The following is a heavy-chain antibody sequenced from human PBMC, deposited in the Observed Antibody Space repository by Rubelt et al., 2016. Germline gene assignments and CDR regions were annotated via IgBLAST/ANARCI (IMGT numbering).Heavy chain of an antibody. CDR2: ISSSSSYI. V-gene: IGHV3-21*01. D-gene: IGHD6-13*01. CDR3: ARDGSSSFGFDY. CDR1: GFTSSSYS. Sequence: SGFTSSSYSMNWVRQAPGKGLEWVSSISSSSSYIYYADSVKGRFTISRDNAKNSLYLQMNSLRAEDTAVYYCARDGSSSFGFDYWGQGTLVTVSS. J-gene: IGHJ4*02.